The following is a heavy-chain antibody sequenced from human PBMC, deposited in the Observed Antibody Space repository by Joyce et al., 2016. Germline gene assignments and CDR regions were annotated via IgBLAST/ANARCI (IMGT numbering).Heavy chain of an antibody. Sequence: EVQLVESGGVVVQPGGSLRLSCAASGFTFDDYTMDWVRQAPGKGLEWVSLISWDGGTTNYADSVKGRITISRDNSKNSLYLQMNSLRSEDTALYYCAIIAVVATDYWGQGTLVTVSS. V-gene: IGHV3-43*01. CDR3: AIIAVVATDY. D-gene: IGHD6-19*01. CDR2: ISWDGGTT. CDR1: GFTFDDYT. J-gene: IGHJ4*02.